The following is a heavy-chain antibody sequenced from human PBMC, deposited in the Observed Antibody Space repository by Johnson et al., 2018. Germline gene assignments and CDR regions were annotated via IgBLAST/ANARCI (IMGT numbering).Heavy chain of an antibody. Sequence: VQLVQSGAEVKKPGESLKISCKGSGYSFTSYWIGWVRQMPGKGLEWMGIIYPGDSDTRYSPSCQGQVTTSVDKSISTAYLQWSRLKASDTAVYYCARQSRRYYDTSAYYYVDAFDIWGQGTMVTVSS. V-gene: IGHV5-51*01. D-gene: IGHD3-22*01. CDR2: IYPGDSDT. CDR3: ARQSRRYYDTSAYYYVDAFDI. J-gene: IGHJ3*02. CDR1: GYSFTSYW.